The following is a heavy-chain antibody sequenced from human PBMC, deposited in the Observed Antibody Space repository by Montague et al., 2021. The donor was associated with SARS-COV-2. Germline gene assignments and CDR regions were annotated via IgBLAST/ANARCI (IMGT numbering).Heavy chain of an antibody. CDR2: IYYSGST. J-gene: IGHJ4*02. CDR1: GGSVSSGSYY. D-gene: IGHD2-8*01. CDR3: ATITLGYCTNGVCQPPDY. Sequence: SETLSLTCTVSGGSVSSGSYYWSWIRQPPGKGLEWIGYIYYSGSTNYNPSLKSRVTISVDTSKNQFSLKLSSVTAADTAVYYCATITLGYCTNGVCQPPDYWGQGTLVTVSS. V-gene: IGHV4-61*01.